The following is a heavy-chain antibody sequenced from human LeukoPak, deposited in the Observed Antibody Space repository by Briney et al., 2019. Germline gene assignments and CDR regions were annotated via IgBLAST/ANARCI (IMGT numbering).Heavy chain of an antibody. CDR2: ISYDGSNK. V-gene: IGHV3-30*18. CDR1: GFAFSSYG. CDR3: AKGYSGYDFPYYYGMGV. J-gene: IGHJ6*02. D-gene: IGHD5-12*01. Sequence: GRSLRLSCAASGFAFSSYGMHWVRQAPGKGLEWVAVISYDGSNKYYADSVKGRFTISRDNSKNTLYLQMNSLRAEDTAVYYCAKGYSGYDFPYYYGMGVWGQGTTVTVSS.